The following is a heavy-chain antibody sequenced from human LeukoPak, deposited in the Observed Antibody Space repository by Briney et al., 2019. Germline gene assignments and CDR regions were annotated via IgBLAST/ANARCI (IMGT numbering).Heavy chain of an antibody. CDR3: ARTLVRGVLRGWFDP. CDR1: GASIIDGDYY. J-gene: IGHJ5*02. D-gene: IGHD3-10*01. V-gene: IGHV4-30-4*01. CDR2: IYSSGST. Sequence: SSETLSLTCTVSGASIIDGDYYWSWIRQPPGKGLEWMGYIYSSGSTLYNPYFQSRLTIPVDTSRNQFSLKLRSVIDADTAVYSCARTLVRGVLRGWFDPWGQGTLVIVSS.